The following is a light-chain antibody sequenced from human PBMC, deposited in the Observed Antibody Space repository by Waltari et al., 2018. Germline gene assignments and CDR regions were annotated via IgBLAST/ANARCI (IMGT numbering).Light chain of an antibody. Sequence: EIVLTQSPGTLSLSPGERATLPCRASQSISRFLAWYQQKPGQAPRPRVYAASNRATGIPDRFSGSGSGTDFSLTISRLEPEDFAVYFCQNHERLPAVFGQGTKVEIK. V-gene: IGKV3-20*01. CDR3: QNHERLPAV. J-gene: IGKJ1*01. CDR1: QSISRF. CDR2: AAS.